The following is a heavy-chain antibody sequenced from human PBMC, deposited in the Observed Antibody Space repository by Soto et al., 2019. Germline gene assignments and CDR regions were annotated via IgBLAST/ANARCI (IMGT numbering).Heavy chain of an antibody. CDR3: ARILAYSSSSHYFDY. CDR1: GFSLSTSGMC. CDR2: IDWDDDK. D-gene: IGHD6-13*01. Sequence: SGPTLVNPTQTLTLTCTFSGFSLSTSGMCVSWIRQPPGKALEWLALIDWDDDKYYSTSLKTRLTISKDTSKNQAVLTMTNMDPVDTATYYCARILAYSSSSHYFDYWGQGTLVTVSS. V-gene: IGHV2-70*01. J-gene: IGHJ4*02.